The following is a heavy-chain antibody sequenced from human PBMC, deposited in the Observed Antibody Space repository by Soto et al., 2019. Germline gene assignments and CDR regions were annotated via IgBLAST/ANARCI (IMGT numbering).Heavy chain of an antibody. CDR2: IYLDDDK. J-gene: IGHJ4*02. V-gene: IGHV2-5*02. Sequence: QITLKESGPTLVRPPQTLTLTCTFSGFSLTSGVGVGWIRQPPGKALEWLALIYLDDDKRYSPSLKNRLTITKXPXXXQXXLTMTNVGPVDTATYFCAHIDPEIVTVGGHGGFDYWGQGTLVTVSS. D-gene: IGHD5-12*01. CDR1: GFSLTSGVG. CDR3: AHIDPEIVTVGGHGGFDY.